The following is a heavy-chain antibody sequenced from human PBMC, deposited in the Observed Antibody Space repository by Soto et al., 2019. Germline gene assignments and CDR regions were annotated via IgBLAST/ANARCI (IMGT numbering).Heavy chain of an antibody. J-gene: IGHJ4*02. Sequence: SETLSLTCTVSGGSISSYYGSWIRQPPGKGLEWIGYIYNGGSSTYNPSLKSRVTLSVDTSKNQFSLKLRSVTAADTAVYYCARDPRHGYGSGSYYNSYWGQGTLVTVSS. V-gene: IGHV4-59*01. CDR2: IYNGGSS. CDR1: GGSISSYY. D-gene: IGHD3-10*01. CDR3: ARDPRHGYGSGSYYNSY.